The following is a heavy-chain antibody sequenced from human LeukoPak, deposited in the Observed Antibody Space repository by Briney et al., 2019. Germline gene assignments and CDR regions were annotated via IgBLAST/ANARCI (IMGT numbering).Heavy chain of an antibody. Sequence: GGSLRLSCTASGFIFSTYGMHWVRQAQGKGLDLVAVISYDGSDKYYGDSVKGRFTFSRDKSKNTLYLQMNSLRVEDTAMYYCAKGRDYYDSSGYYEPLDSWGQGTLVTVSS. D-gene: IGHD3-22*01. CDR2: ISYDGSDK. CDR3: AKGRDYYDSSGYYEPLDS. CDR1: GFIFSTYG. V-gene: IGHV3-30*18. J-gene: IGHJ4*02.